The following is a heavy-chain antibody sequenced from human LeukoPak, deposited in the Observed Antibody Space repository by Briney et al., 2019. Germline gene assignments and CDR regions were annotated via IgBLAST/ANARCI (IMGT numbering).Heavy chain of an antibody. J-gene: IGHJ5*02. V-gene: IGHV4-39*07. CDR3: ARSDYDFWSGLGYNWFDP. Sequence: SETLSLTCTVSGGSISSSSYYWGWIRQPPGKGLEWIGSIYYSGSTYYNPSLKSRVTISVDTSKNQFSLKLSSVTAADTAVYYCARSDYDFWSGLGYNWFDPWGQGTLVTASS. CDR1: GGSISSSSYY. D-gene: IGHD3-3*01. CDR2: IYYSGST.